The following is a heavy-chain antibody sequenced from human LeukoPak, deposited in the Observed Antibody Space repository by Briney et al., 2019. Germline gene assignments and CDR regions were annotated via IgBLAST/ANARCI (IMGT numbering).Heavy chain of an antibody. J-gene: IGHJ4*02. CDR3: TKEPYADCGLVLGY. CDR2: ISYDGSNK. D-gene: IGHD4-17*01. CDR1: GFTFSSYA. V-gene: IGHV3-30-3*01. Sequence: AGGSLRLSCAASGFTFSSYAMHWVRQAPGKGLEWVAVISYDGSNKYYADSVKGRFTISRDNSKSTLYLQMNSLRAEDTAIYYCTKEPYADCGLVLGYWGQGTLVTVSS.